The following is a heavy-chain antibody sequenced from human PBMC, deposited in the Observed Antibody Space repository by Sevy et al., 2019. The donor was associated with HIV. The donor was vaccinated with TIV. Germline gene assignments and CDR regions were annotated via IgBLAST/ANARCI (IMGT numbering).Heavy chain of an antibody. V-gene: IGHV5-51*01. Sequence: GESLEISCKGSGYTFTNYWIGWVRQMPGKGLEWMGIIYPGDSDTRYSPSFQGQVTISVDKSISTAYLQWSSLKASDTAIFYCARGARGTLPSYYYYTMDIWGQGTTVTVSS. CDR1: GYTFTNYW. D-gene: IGHD1-1*01. J-gene: IGHJ6*02. CDR2: IYPGDSDT. CDR3: ARGARGTLPSYYYYTMDI.